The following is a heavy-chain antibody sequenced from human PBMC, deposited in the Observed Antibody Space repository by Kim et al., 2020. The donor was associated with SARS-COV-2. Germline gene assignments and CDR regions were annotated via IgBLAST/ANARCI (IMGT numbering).Heavy chain of an antibody. CDR2: IKSKTDGGTT. J-gene: IGHJ4*02. V-gene: IGHV3-15*01. CDR3: TTEKRNYDFWYSYDSGVDS. D-gene: IGHD3-3*01. CDR1: GFTFSNAW. Sequence: GGSLRLSCAASGFTFSNAWMSWVRQAPGKGLEWVGRIKSKTDGGTTDYAAPVKGRFTIFREDSKNTLYLQMNSLKTEDTAVYYCTTEKRNYDFWYSYDSGVDSWGQGTLVTVSS.